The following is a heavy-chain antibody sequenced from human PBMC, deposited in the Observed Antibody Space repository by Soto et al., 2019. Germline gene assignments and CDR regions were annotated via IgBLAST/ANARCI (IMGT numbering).Heavy chain of an antibody. V-gene: IGHV3-33*01. J-gene: IGHJ3*01. CDR3: AREAGYQETLGQQLPDW. CDR1: GFSFREYG. Sequence: QVQLVESGGGAVQPGGSLRLSCGTFGFSFREYGMHWVRQAPGKGLEWVAGIWHDGTNRNYIDSVRGRFTISRDNSKNMLYLQMNNLRAEETAVYHCAREAGYQETLGQQLPDWWGQGIMVTVSS. CDR2: IWHDGTNR. D-gene: IGHD6-13*01.